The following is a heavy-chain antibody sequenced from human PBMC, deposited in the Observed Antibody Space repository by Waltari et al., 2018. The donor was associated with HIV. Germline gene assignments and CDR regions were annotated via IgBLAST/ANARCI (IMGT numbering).Heavy chain of an antibody. Sequence: EVQLVESGGGLIKPGGSLRLSCAASGFTFSYDWMSWVRQAPGKGLEWVGRIKTKTDGGTTDYAAPVKGRFTISRDDSKNTLYLQMNNLKTEDTAVYYCATDRRGAFDIWGQGTMVTVSS. CDR3: ATDRRGAFDI. J-gene: IGHJ3*02. V-gene: IGHV3-15*01. CDR1: GFTFSYDW. CDR2: IKTKTDGGTT.